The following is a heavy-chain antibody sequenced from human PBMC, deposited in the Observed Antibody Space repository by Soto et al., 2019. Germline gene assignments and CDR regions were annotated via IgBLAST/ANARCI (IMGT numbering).Heavy chain of an antibody. J-gene: IGHJ4*02. D-gene: IGHD3-16*01. CDR2: IKSKTDGGTT. CDR3: TTEYNMITLGGVRGGGGY. CDR1: GFTFSNAW. V-gene: IGHV3-15*01. Sequence: EVQLVESGGGLVKPGGSLRLSCAASGFTFSNAWMSWVRQAPGKGLEWVGRIKSKTDGGTTDYAAPVKGRFTISRDDSKNTLYRKMTSLKTEDTAVYYCTTEYNMITLGGVRGGGGYWGQGTLVTVSS.